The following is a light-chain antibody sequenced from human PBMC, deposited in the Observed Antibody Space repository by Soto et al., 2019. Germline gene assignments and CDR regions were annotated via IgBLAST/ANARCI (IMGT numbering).Light chain of an antibody. V-gene: IGKV3-20*01. J-gene: IGKJ4*01. Sequence: VVLTQSPGTLSLSPGERATLSCRASSSVSSRDLAWYQHKPGQAPRLLIYGASTRATGIPDRFGGSGSGTESPLTISRREPEAAAVYYCNQFVTSPLSFGGGKKVE. CDR3: NQFVTSPLS. CDR2: GAS. CDR1: SSVSSRD.